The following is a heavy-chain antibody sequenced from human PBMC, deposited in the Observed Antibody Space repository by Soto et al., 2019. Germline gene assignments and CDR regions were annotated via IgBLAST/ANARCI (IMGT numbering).Heavy chain of an antibody. V-gene: IGHV4-30-2*01. CDR3: AGMPYTSGLRFDP. Sequence: SETLSLTCNMSGDSYSISTYSWSWIRQPPGKALQWIGFIYQSGVTSYNPSLASRVSISLDRSNNQCSLKLKSVTAADTAVYFCAGMPYTSGLRFDPWGPGTMVTVSS. CDR1: GDSYSISTYS. D-gene: IGHD6-19*01. J-gene: IGHJ5*02. CDR2: IYQSGVT.